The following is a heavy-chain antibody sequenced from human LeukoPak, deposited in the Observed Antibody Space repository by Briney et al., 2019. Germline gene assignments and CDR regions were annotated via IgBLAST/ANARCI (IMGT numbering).Heavy chain of an antibody. CDR3: ARAILYRGYSSRNYYMDV. J-gene: IGHJ6*03. CDR1: GYTFTSYD. D-gene: IGHD6-13*01. V-gene: IGHV1-8*01. Sequence: ASVKVSCKASGYTFTSYDINWVRQATGQGLEWMGWMNPNSGNTGYAQKSQGRVTMTRNTSTSTAYMELSSLRSENTAVYYCARAILYRGYSSRNYYMDVWGKGTTVTISS. CDR2: MNPNSGNT.